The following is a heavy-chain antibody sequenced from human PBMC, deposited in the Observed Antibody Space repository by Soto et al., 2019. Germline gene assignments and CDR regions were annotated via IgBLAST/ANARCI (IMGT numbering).Heavy chain of an antibody. V-gene: IGHV1-46*03. Sequence: QVQLVQSGAEVKKPGASVKVSCKASGYTFTSYYMHWVRQAPGQGLEWMGIINPSGGSTSYAQKFQGRVTMTRDTSTSTVYMELSSLRSEDMAVYYCARVAAAGKRGVNWFDPWGQGTLVTVSS. CDR3: ARVAAAGKRGVNWFDP. J-gene: IGHJ5*02. CDR2: INPSGGST. D-gene: IGHD6-13*01. CDR1: GYTFTSYY.